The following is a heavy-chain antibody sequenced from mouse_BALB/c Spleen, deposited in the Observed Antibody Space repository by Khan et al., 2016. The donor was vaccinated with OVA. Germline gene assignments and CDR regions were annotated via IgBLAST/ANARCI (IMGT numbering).Heavy chain of an antibody. CDR3: AGGGVAYYRNDGGAMDY. V-gene: IGHV9-4*02. CDR2: INTHSGVP. D-gene: IGHD2-14*01. Sequence: QIQLVQSGPELKKPGETVRISCKASGYTFTNAGMQWVQKMPGKGLKWIGWINTHSGVPKYAEDFKGRFAFSLETSASTVYLQITNLKNEDTATYFWAGGGVAYYRNDGGAMDYWGQGTSVTVSS. J-gene: IGHJ4*01. CDR1: GYTFTNAG.